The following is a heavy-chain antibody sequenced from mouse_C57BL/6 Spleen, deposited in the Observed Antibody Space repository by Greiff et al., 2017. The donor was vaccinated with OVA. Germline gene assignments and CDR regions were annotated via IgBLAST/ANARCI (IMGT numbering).Heavy chain of an antibody. V-gene: IGHV1-26*01. D-gene: IGHD2-5*01. J-gene: IGHJ1*03. CDR1: GYTFTDYY. Sequence: VQLQQSGPELVKPGASVKISCKASGYTFTDYYMNWVKQSHGKSLEWIGDINPNNGGTSYNQKFKGKATLTVDKSSSTAYMELRSLTSEDSAVYYCARDYSNYPSYWYFDVWGTGTTVTVSS. CDR3: ARDYSNYPSYWYFDV. CDR2: INPNNGGT.